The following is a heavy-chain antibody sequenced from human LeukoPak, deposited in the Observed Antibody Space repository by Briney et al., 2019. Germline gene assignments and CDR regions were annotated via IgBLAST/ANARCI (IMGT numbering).Heavy chain of an antibody. J-gene: IGHJ6*02. D-gene: IGHD5-12*01. CDR2: INPSGGST. Sequence: GASVKVSCKASGYTFTSYHMHWVRQAPGQGLEWMGIINPSGGSTTYPQKFQGRVTMTRDTSTSTFYMELSSLRSEDTAIYYCARDPSGYPMDVWGQGTTVTVSS. CDR1: GYTFTSYH. V-gene: IGHV1-46*01. CDR3: ARDPSGYPMDV.